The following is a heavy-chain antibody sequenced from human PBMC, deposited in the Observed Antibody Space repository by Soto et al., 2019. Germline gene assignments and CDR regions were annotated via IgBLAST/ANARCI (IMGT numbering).Heavy chain of an antibody. CDR3: ARVHITGPFLS. CDR2: FFHSGTT. J-gene: IGHJ4*02. V-gene: IGHV4-61*01. CDR1: GGSVSSGSYY. Sequence: SETLSLTCTVSGGSVSSGSYYWSWIRQPPGNGLVLFGFFFHSGTTNYTASFRIRFTLSLDTPTTLFSLKLMFVTFADTAVYFWARVHITGPFLSWGQETLVTVSS. D-gene: IGHD2-8*02.